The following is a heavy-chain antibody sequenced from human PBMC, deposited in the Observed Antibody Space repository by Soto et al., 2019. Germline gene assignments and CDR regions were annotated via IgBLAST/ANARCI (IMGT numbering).Heavy chain of an antibody. J-gene: IGHJ6*02. CDR1: GGSISSYY. Sequence: LSLTCTVSGGSISSYYWSWIRQPPGKGLEWIGYIYYSGSTNYNPSLKSRVTISVDKSKNQFSLKLSSVTAADTAVYYCERERYYGMDVLGHGTTVTVSS. CDR3: ERERYYGMDV. CDR2: IYYSGST. V-gene: IGHV4-59*01.